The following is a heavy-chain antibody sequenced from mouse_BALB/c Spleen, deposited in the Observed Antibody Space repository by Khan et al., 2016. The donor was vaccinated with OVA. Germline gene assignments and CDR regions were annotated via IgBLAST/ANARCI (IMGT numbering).Heavy chain of an antibody. J-gene: IGHJ3*01. CDR1: GYSITSEYA. CDR2: INYSGNT. V-gene: IGHV3-2*02. Sequence: EVQLQESGPGLVKPSQSLSLTCTVTGYSITSEYAWNWIRQFPGNKLEWMGYINYSGNTRFNPSLKSRTSITRETSKNQFFLHLNSVTTEDTATYFCARKDYYDYDPFPYWGQGTLVTVSA. CDR3: ARKDYYDYDPFPY. D-gene: IGHD2-4*01.